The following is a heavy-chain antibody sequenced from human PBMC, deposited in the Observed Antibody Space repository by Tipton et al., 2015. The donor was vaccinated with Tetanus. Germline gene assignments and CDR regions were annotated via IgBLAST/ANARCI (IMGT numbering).Heavy chain of an antibody. CDR2: INHSGST. CDR3: ARPSIAAAGRREYNWFDP. D-gene: IGHD6-13*01. J-gene: IGHJ5*02. CDR1: GGSFSGYY. Sequence: LRLSCAVYGGSFSGYYWSWIRQPPGRGLEWIGEINHSGSTNYNPSLKNRVTISVDTSKNQFSLKLSSVTAADTAVYYCARPSIAAAGRREYNWFDPWGQGTLVTVSS. V-gene: IGHV4-34*01.